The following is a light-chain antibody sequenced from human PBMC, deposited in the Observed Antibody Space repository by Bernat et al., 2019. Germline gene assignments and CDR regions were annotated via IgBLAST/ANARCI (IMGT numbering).Light chain of an antibody. J-gene: IGKJ2*01. CDR2: GTS. CDR1: QSVSSSY. V-gene: IGKV3-20*01. CDR3: QLYGNSPPAYT. Sequence: EIVLTQSPGTLSLSPGEPATLSCRASQSVSSSYLAWYQQKPGQAPRLLIYGTSSRATGIPDRFSGSVSGTDFTLTISRLEPEDFAVYYCQLYGNSPPAYTFGQGTKLEIQ.